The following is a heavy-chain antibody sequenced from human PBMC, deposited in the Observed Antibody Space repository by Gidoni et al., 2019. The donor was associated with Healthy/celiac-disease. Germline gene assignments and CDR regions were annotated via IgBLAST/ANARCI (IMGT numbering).Heavy chain of an antibody. J-gene: IGHJ4*02. CDR3: ANVITGTRFDY. Sequence: QLQLQESGPGLVKPSETLSLTCTVSGGSISSSSYYWGWIRQPPGKGLEWIGSIYYSGSTYYNPSLKSRVTISVDTSKNQFSLKLSSVTAADTAVYYCANVITGTRFDYWGQGTLVTVSS. V-gene: IGHV4-39*01. CDR2: IYYSGST. CDR1: GGSISSSSYY. D-gene: IGHD1-7*01.